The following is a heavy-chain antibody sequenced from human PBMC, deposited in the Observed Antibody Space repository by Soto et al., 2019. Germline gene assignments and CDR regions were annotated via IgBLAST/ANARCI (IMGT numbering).Heavy chain of an antibody. D-gene: IGHD6-13*01. CDR3: AREPQGIAAALDY. CDR2: ISSSGSFI. CDR1: GFTFRTYG. V-gene: IGHV3-21*01. Sequence: GGSLRLSCAASGFTFRTYGMNWVRRAPGGGLEWVASISSSGSFIYYADSVKGRFTISRDDAEKSLYLQMNSLRAEDTALYYCAREPQGIAAALDYWGQGTLVTVSS. J-gene: IGHJ4*02.